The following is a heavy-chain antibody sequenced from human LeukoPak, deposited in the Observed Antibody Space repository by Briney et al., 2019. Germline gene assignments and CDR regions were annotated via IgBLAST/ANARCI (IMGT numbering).Heavy chain of an antibody. CDR2: IYHSGST. J-gene: IGHJ5*02. CDR3: ARDSVPSIFGVLDP. Sequence: SSETLSLTCAVSGGSISSYYWSWIRQPPGKGLEWIGYIYHSGSTYYNPSLKSRVTISVDRSKNQFSLKLSSVTAADTAVYYCARDSVPSIFGVLDPWGQGTLVTVSS. D-gene: IGHD3-3*02. CDR1: GGSISSYY. V-gene: IGHV4-59*12.